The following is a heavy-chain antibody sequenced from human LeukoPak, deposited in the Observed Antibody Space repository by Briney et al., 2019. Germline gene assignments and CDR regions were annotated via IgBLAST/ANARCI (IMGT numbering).Heavy chain of an antibody. CDR2: ISSSGSYI. CDR1: GFTFSSYS. D-gene: IGHD3/OR15-3a*01. V-gene: IGHV3-21*01. CDR3: AKGDWEFDY. Sequence: WGSLRLSCAASGFTFSSYSLNWVRLAPGKGLEWVSSISSSGSYIYYADSVKGRFTISRDNAKNSLYLQMNSLRAEDTAVYYCAKGDWEFDYWGQGTLVTVSS. J-gene: IGHJ4*02.